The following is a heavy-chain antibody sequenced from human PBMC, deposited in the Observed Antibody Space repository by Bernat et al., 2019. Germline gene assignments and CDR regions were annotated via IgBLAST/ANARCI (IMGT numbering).Heavy chain of an antibody. J-gene: IGHJ3*02. Sequence: QLQVQESGPGLVKPSETLSLTCSVSGGSMISTSYYWGWIRQPPGKGLNWIGSISYTGSPYYNPSLESRVIISVDTSKKQFSLTLTSVTAADTAVYYCARLPFTGDRGRGTFDIWGQGTMVTVS. CDR2: ISYTGSP. CDR1: GGSMISTSYY. V-gene: IGHV4-39*01. CDR3: ARLPFTGDRGRGTFDI. D-gene: IGHD7-27*01.